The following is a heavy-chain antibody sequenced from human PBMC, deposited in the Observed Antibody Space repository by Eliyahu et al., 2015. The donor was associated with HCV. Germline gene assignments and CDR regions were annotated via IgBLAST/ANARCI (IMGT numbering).Heavy chain of an antibody. CDR3: ARKNDDLDAFDL. CDR2: MNPSSGGT. V-gene: IGHV1-2*02. CDR1: GYTLSDYY. D-gene: IGHD3-16*01. Sequence: QVQLVQSGAEVEXPGASVKVXCRASGYTLSDYYLXWVRQAPGQGLEYMGWMNPSSGGTKYAQNFQGRVTLTRDTSITTAYMELSWLRSDDTAVYYCARKNDDLDAFDLWGQGTMVTVSS. J-gene: IGHJ3*01.